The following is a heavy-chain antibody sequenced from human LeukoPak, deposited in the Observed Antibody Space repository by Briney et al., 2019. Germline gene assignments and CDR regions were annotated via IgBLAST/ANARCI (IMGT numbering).Heavy chain of an antibody. V-gene: IGHV4-34*01. CDR3: ARDSSKDAFDI. D-gene: IGHD6-13*01. J-gene: IGHJ3*02. CDR1: ADSFSGYS. CDR2: IYYSGST. Sequence: SETLSLTCAIYADSFSGYSWSWIRQSPGRGLEWIGSIYYSGSTYYNPSLKSRVTISVDTSKNQFSLKLSSVTAADTAVYYCARDSSKDAFDIWGQGTMVTVSS.